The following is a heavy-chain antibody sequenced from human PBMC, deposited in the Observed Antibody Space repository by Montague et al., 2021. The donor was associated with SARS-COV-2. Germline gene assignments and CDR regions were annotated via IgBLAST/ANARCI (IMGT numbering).Heavy chain of an antibody. CDR2: IFYSGIT. V-gene: IGHV4-39*01. Sequence: SETLSLTCTVSGGSISSSSYYWVWIRQPPGKGLEWIGNIFYSGITYYNPSLKSRVTISVATSKNQFSLKLNSVTAADTAVYYCAGPCMVRGVCPEVGAFDIWGQGTMVTVSS. D-gene: IGHD3-10*01. J-gene: IGHJ3*02. CDR3: AGPCMVRGVCPEVGAFDI. CDR1: GGSISSSSYY.